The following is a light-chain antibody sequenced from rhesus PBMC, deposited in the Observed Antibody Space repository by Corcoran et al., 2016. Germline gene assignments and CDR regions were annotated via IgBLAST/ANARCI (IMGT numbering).Light chain of an antibody. CDR2: DAS. CDR3: RQESSWSKT. V-gene: IGKV3-17*01. J-gene: IGKJ1*01. Sequence: EIVMTQSPATLSLSPGERATLSCWASQSVSRSVAWYQQKAGQAPRLLIYDASIRVTGIPDWFGGSGSGTDFTLTSSSREPEDVAGYFCRQESSWSKTFGQGTKVEIK. CDR1: QSVSRS.